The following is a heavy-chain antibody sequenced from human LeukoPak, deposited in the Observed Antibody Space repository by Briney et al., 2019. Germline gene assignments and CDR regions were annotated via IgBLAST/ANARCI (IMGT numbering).Heavy chain of an antibody. CDR1: GFTFTSSA. CDR2: IVVGSGNT. CDR3: AADGRGGASGSYYINDAFDI. V-gene: IGHV1-58*02. J-gene: IGHJ3*02. D-gene: IGHD3-10*01. Sequence: GTSVKVSCKASGFTFTSSAMQWLRQARGQRLEWIGWIVVGSGNTNYAQKFQERVTITRDMSTSTAYMELSSLRSEDTAVYYSAADGRGGASGSYYINDAFDIWGQGTMVTVSS.